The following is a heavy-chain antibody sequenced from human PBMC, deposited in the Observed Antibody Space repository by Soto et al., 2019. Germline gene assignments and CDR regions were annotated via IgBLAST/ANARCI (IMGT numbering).Heavy chain of an antibody. D-gene: IGHD6-6*01. Sequence: SLRLSCAASGFTFSSYWMSWVRQAPGKGLEWVANIKQDGSEKYYVDSVKGRFTISRDNAKNSLYLQMNSLRAEDTAVYYCASFDRIAARLRYYYGMDVWGQGTTVTVSS. CDR3: ASFDRIAARLRYYYGMDV. V-gene: IGHV3-7*01. CDR2: IKQDGSEK. CDR1: GFTFSSYW. J-gene: IGHJ6*02.